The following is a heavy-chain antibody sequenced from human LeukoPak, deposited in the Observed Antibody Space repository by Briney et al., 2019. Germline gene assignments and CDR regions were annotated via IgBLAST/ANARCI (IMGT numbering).Heavy chain of an antibody. CDR2: ISYDGSNK. J-gene: IGHJ6*02. CDR1: GFTFSSYA. V-gene: IGHV3-30*04. CDR3: ARDPGYCSSTSCYSYYYYGMDV. D-gene: IGHD2-2*01. Sequence: PGRSLRLSCAASGFTFSSYAMHRVRQAPGKGLEWVAVISYDGSNKYYADSVKGRFTISRDNSKNTLYLQMNSLRAEDTAVYYCARDPGYCSSTSCYSYYYYGMDVWGQGTTVTVSS.